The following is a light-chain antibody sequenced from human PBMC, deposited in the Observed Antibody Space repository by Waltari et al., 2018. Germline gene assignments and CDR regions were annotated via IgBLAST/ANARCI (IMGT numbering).Light chain of an antibody. J-gene: IGKJ4*01. CDR1: QTFSSSY. CDR3: QHYGTSPPLT. V-gene: IGKV3-20*01. CDR2: GAS. Sequence: EIVRPQSPGTLSLSPGASDTLPCRASQTFSSSYLAWYQQKPGPAPRLLIYGASTRAAGCPVRFSGSGSGTDFTLTISRLEPEDFAVYYCQHYGTSPPLTFGGGTKVEIK.